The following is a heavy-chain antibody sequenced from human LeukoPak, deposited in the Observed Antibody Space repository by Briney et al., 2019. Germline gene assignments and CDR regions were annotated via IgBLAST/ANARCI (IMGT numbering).Heavy chain of an antibody. V-gene: IGHV3-23*01. Sequence: GGSLRLSCAASGFTFSSYAMSWVRQAPGKGLEWVSAISGSGGSTYYADSVKGRITISRDNSKNTLYLQMNSLRAEDTAVYYCAKDSSNSQGITLDYWGQGTLVTVSS. CDR2: ISGSGGST. J-gene: IGHJ4*02. CDR3: AKDSSNSQGITLDY. D-gene: IGHD1-14*01. CDR1: GFTFSSYA.